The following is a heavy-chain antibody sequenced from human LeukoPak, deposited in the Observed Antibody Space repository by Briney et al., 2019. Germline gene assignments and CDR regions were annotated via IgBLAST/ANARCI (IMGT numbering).Heavy chain of an antibody. CDR3: AKDRDIQLWLLFDY. Sequence: PGGSLRLSCAASGFTFSSYAMSWVRQAPGKGLEWVSAISGSGGSTYYADSVKGRFTISGDNSKNTLYLQMNSLRAEDTAVYYCAKDRDIQLWLLFDYWGQGTLVTVSS. D-gene: IGHD5-18*01. V-gene: IGHV3-23*01. J-gene: IGHJ4*02. CDR1: GFTFSSYA. CDR2: ISGSGGST.